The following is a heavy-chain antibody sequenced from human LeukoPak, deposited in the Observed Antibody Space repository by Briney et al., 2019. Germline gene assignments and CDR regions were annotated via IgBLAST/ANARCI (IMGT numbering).Heavy chain of an antibody. D-gene: IGHD6-19*01. CDR2: INYSGNT. Sequence: PSETLSLTCTVSGGSISSYYWSWIRQTPGKGLEWIGCINYSGNTDYSPSLKSRLTISVDTSKNQFSLRLRSVTAADTAVYYCARSSGWPFFDCWGQGSLVTVSS. V-gene: IGHV4-59*01. J-gene: IGHJ4*02. CDR3: ARSSGWPFFDC. CDR1: GGSISSYY.